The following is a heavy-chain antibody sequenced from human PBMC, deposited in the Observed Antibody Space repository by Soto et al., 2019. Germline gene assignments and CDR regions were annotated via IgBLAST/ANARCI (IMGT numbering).Heavy chain of an antibody. CDR3: ANETNAYEINF. V-gene: IGHV3-30-3*02. Sequence: QVQLVESGGGVVQPGRSLRLSCAASGFIFSGCAMHWVRQAPGKGLEWVAVISYDGNTQYYADSVKGRFTVSRDNSNNMLYVQMNNLRDEDTAMYYCANETNAYEINFWGQGTLVTVSS. D-gene: IGHD3-9*01. J-gene: IGHJ4*02. CDR2: ISYDGNTQ. CDR1: GFIFSGCA.